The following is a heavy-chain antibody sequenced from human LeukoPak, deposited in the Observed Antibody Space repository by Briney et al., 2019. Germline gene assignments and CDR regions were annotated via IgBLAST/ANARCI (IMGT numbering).Heavy chain of an antibody. CDR3: LTVRKYLRVGWNSNFDY. CDR1: GFTFSSYG. V-gene: IGHV3-30*02. Sequence: GGSLTLSCAASGFTFSSYGMHWVRQAPGKGLEWVAFIRYDGSNKYYADSVKGRFTISRDNSKNTLYLQMNSLRAEDTAVYYCLTVRKYLRVGWNSNFDYSGQGTLVTVSS. D-gene: IGHD1-7*01. CDR2: IRYDGSNK. J-gene: IGHJ4*02.